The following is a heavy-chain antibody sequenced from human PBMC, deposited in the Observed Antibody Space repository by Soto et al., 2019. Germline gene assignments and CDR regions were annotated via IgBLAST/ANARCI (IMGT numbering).Heavy chain of an antibody. D-gene: IGHD3-3*01. CDR2: ISGSGGST. CDR1: GFTFSSYA. V-gene: IGHV3-23*01. CDR3: AKVTYYDFWSGYSRAKTYGMDV. Sequence: GGSLSLSCAASGFTFSSYAMSWVRQAPGKGLESVSAISGSGGSTYYADSVKGRFTISRDNSKNTRYLQMNSLRAEDTAVYYCAKVTYYDFWSGYSRAKTYGMDVWGQGTTVTVSS. J-gene: IGHJ6*02.